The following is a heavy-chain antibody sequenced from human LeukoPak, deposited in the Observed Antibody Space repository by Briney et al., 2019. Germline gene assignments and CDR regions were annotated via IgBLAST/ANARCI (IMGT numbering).Heavy chain of an antibody. V-gene: IGHV3-23*01. J-gene: IGHJ4*02. CDR2: ISGSGSST. Sequence: GGSLRLSCAASGFTFSTYVMSWVRQAPGKGLEWVSTISGSGSSTYYADSVKGRFAISRDNSKNTLYLQMNSLRAEDTAVYYCAKAPSPDILTGYYTPSYYFDYWGQGTLVTVSS. CDR1: GFTFSTYV. CDR3: AKAPSPDILTGYYTPSYYFDY. D-gene: IGHD3-9*01.